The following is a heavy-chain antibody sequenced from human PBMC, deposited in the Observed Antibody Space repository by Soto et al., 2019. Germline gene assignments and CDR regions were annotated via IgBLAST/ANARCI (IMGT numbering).Heavy chain of an antibody. Sequence: PSETLALTCTDSGGSLSTYYWSWIRQPPGKGLEWIGYIYYSGSTNYNPSLKSRVTISVDTSKNQFSLKVSSVTAADTAVYYCARDSRGDYYDSSGQYYYYYYGMDVWGQGTTVTVSS. D-gene: IGHD3-22*01. CDR3: ARDSRGDYYDSSGQYYYYYYGMDV. J-gene: IGHJ6*02. V-gene: IGHV4-59*01. CDR1: GGSLSTYY. CDR2: IYYSGST.